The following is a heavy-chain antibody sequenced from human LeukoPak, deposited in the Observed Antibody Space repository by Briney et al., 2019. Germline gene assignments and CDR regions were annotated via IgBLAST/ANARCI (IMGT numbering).Heavy chain of an antibody. J-gene: IGHJ4*02. Sequence: GGALRLSCVASGFTFSSYWMHWVRQAPGKGLVWVSRINSDGSATSYADSVKGRFTISRDNAKDTLYLQMNSLRAEDTAVYYCARDYNWTPPDYWGQGTLVTVSA. CDR1: GFTFSSYW. CDR2: INSDGSAT. CDR3: ARDYNWTPPDY. D-gene: IGHD1-1*01. V-gene: IGHV3-74*01.